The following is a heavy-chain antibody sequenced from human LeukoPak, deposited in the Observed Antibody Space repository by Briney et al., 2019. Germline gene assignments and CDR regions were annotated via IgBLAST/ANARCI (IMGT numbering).Heavy chain of an antibody. V-gene: IGHV3-23*01. Sequence: GGSLRLSCAASGFTFSSYAMSWVRQAPGRGLEWVSTIYDNTYYADSVKGRFTISRDNSKNTLYLQMNSLRAEDTAVYYCAKRGSYCFDYFGQGTLVTVSS. CDR3: AKRGSYCFDY. CDR1: GFTFSSYA. D-gene: IGHD6-13*01. J-gene: IGHJ4*02. CDR2: IYDNT.